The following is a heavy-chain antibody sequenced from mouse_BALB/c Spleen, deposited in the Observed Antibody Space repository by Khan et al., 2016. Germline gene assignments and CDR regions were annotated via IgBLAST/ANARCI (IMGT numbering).Heavy chain of an antibody. CDR1: GYTLSSYW. J-gene: IGHJ3*01. CDR2: IYPGNSDA. Sequence: VQLQQSGTVLARPGASVKMSCKASGYTLSSYWMHWVKQRLGQGLEWIGVIYPGNSDATYNQKFKGKAEMTAVTSTSTAYMELSSLTNEDSAVYYCARVDTTGYAWFAYWGQGTLVTVSA. CDR3: ARVDTTGYAWFAY. V-gene: IGHV1-5*01. D-gene: IGHD3-2*01.